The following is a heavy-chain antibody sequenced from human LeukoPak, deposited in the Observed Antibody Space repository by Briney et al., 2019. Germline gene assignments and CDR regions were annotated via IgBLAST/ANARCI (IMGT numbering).Heavy chain of an antibody. Sequence: ASVKVSCKASGYPFTTYGISWVRQAPGQGLEWMGWISTYNGDTNYAQKFQGRVIMTTDTSTSTAYIELRSLRADDTAAYYCAREWWGYDVLTGDNWFGPWGQGTLVTVSS. CDR1: GYPFTTYG. J-gene: IGHJ5*02. D-gene: IGHD3-9*01. CDR2: ISTYNGDT. CDR3: AREWWGYDVLTGDNWFGP. V-gene: IGHV1-18*01.